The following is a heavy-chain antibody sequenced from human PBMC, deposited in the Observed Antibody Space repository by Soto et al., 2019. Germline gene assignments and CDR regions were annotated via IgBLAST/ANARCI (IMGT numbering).Heavy chain of an antibody. CDR2: ISWNSNSI. CDR1: GFTFDDYA. D-gene: IGHD6-13*01. V-gene: IGHV3-9*01. CDR3: AKDTRHGISAGGYFDY. Sequence: PGGSLRLSCAASGFTFDDYAMHWVRQAPGKGLEWVSGISWNSNSIAYADSVTGRFTISRDNAKNSLYLQMNSLRDEDTALYYCAKDTRHGISAGGYFDYWGQGTLVTVSS. J-gene: IGHJ4*02.